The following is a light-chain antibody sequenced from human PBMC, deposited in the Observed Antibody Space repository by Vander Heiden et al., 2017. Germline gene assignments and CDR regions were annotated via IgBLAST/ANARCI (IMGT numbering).Light chain of an antibody. Sequence: SYELTPPPSVSVSPGQTATIACSGDKLGEKYTSWYQQKPGQSPVLVMYQDIQRPSGIPERFSGSSSANTAFMTISGTQPMDEADYYCQAWDRNTGVFGTGTKVTVL. J-gene: IGLJ1*01. V-gene: IGLV3-1*01. CDR1: KLGEKY. CDR2: QDI. CDR3: QAWDRNTGV.